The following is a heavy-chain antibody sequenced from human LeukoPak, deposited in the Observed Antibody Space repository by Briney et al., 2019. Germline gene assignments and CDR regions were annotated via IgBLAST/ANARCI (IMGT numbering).Heavy chain of an antibody. CDR2: INHSGST. Sequence: SETLSLTCAVYGGSFSGYYWSWIRQPPGKGLEWIGEINHSGSTNYNPSLKSRVTISVDTSKNQFSLKLSSVTAADTAVYYCASQYCSSTSCYSLRWGQGTLVTVSS. V-gene: IGHV4-34*01. CDR3: ASQYCSSTSCYSLR. CDR1: GGSFSGYY. J-gene: IGHJ4*02. D-gene: IGHD2-2*02.